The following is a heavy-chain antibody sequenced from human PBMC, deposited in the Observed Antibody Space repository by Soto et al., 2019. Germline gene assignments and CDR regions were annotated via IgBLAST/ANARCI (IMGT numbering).Heavy chain of an antibody. CDR3: ATRHYDYVWGSYRPDY. J-gene: IGHJ4*02. CDR1: GFTFSSYA. CDR2: ISGSGGST. D-gene: IGHD3-16*02. Sequence: GSLRFSCAASGFTFSSYAMSWVRQAPGKGLEWVSAISGSGGSTYYADSVKGRFTISRDNSKNTLYLQMNSLRAEDTAVYYCATRHYDYVWGSYRPDYWGQGTLVTVSS. V-gene: IGHV3-23*01.